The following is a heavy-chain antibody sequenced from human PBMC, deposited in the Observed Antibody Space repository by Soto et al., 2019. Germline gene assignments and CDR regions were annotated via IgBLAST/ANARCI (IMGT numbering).Heavy chain of an antibody. V-gene: IGHV4-30-2*01. CDR1: GASVSSDDYS. J-gene: IGHJ5*02. D-gene: IGHD1-1*01. CDR2: IYPSGSSS. CDR3: VRGGRTGNTLGP. Sequence: QLQLQESGSGVVKPSQTLSLTCAVSGASVSSDDYSWSWVRQTPGKGLEWIGYIYPSGSSSYYNHSVRSRVTMSADSAQNQCPLNVTSMTDAGTAKYYCVRGGRTGNTLGPWGQGILVAVSS.